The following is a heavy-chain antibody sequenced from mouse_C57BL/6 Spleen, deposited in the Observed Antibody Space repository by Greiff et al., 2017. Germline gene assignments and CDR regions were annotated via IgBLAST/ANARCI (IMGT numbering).Heavy chain of an antibody. V-gene: IGHV1-61*01. CDR1: GYTFTSYW. D-gene: IGHD2-5*01. CDR3: AKKSYYSIPYAMDF. CDR2: IYPSDSET. Sequence: QVQLQQPGAELVRPGSSVKLSCKASGYTFTSYWMDWVKQRPGQGLEWIGNIYPSDSETHYNQKFKDKATLPVDKSSSTAYMQLSSLTSEDSAVYYCAKKSYYSIPYAMDFWGQGTSVTVSS. J-gene: IGHJ4*01.